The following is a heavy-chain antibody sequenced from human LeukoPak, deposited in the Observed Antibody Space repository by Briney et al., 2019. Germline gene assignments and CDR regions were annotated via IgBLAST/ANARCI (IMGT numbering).Heavy chain of an antibody. D-gene: IGHD6-13*01. CDR1: GFTFSSYA. CDR3: ATGGRRSWHAFDI. CDR2: ISGSGGTT. J-gene: IGHJ3*02. V-gene: IGHV3-23*01. Sequence: PGGSLRLSCAASGFTFSSYAMSWVRQAPGKGLEWVSAISGSGGTTYYAASVKGRFTISRDNSKNTLYLQMNSLRAEDTAVYNCATGGRRSWHAFDIWGQGTLVTVSS.